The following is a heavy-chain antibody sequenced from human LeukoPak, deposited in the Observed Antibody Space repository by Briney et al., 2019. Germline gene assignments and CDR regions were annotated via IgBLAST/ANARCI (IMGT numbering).Heavy chain of an antibody. D-gene: IGHD6-19*01. J-gene: IGHJ4*02. CDR1: DGSVSSYY. CDR3: ASTLQWLAFDY. V-gene: IGHV4-59*02. Sequence: SETLPLTCTVSDGSVSSYYWSWIRQPPGKGLEWIGCFYGSGSTNYNPSLKSRVTISVDTSKNQFSLKLSSVTAADTAVYYCASTLQWLAFDYWGQGTLVTVSS. CDR2: FYGSGST.